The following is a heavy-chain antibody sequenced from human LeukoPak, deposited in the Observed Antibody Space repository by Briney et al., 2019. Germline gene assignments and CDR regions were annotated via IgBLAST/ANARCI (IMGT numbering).Heavy chain of an antibody. CDR1: GVSISRHL. D-gene: IGHD2-2*01. V-gene: IGHV4-59*08. J-gene: IGHJ3*02. Sequence: PSETLSLTCVVSGVSISRHLWSWIRQPPGMGPQWIGFVYNSGSTDYNPSLKGRVTISADTSKNQSSLKLSSVTASDTAVYYCATNAGPAALNVIDIWGLGTMVTVSS. CDR3: ATNAGPAALNVIDI. CDR2: VYNSGST.